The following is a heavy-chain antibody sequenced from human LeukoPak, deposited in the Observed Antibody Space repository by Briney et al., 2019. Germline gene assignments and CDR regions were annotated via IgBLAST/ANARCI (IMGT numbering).Heavy chain of an antibody. CDR2: IYADGTT. D-gene: IGHD3-3*02. V-gene: IGHV3-53*01. CDR1: GFTVRYNS. Sequence: PGGSLRLSCAASGFTVRYNSMTWVRQAPGKGLEWVSTIYADGTTYYADSMKGRFTISRDNSKNTLDLQMNSLRAEDTAVYYCVRAQLASGTDYWGQGTLVTVSS. CDR3: VRAQLASGTDY. J-gene: IGHJ4*02.